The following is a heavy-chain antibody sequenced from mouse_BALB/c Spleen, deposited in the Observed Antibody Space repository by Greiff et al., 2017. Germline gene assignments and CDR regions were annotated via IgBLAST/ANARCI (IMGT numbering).Heavy chain of an antibody. D-gene: IGHD1-1*01. CDR3: AKRGYYGSSYYFDY. J-gene: IGHJ2*01. CDR2: IYPGDGDT. Sequence: QVQLQQSGAELARPGASVKLSCKASGYTFTSYWMQWVKQRPGQGLEWIGAIYPGDGDTRYTQKFKGKATLTADKSSSTAYMQLSSLASEDSAVYYCAKRGYYGSSYYFDYWGQGTTLTVSS. CDR1: GYTFTSYW. V-gene: IGHV1-87*01.